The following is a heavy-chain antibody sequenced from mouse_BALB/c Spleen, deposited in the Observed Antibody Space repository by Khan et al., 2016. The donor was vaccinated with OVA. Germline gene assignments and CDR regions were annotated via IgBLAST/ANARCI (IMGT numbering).Heavy chain of an antibody. CDR2: INPSDGRA. CDR1: GYTFTSYW. D-gene: IGHD2-10*02. CDR3: ARGGYGSLAY. J-gene: IGHJ3*01. Sequence: QVQLQQPGAELVKPGASVKLSCKASGYTFTSYWMHWVKQRPGQGLEWIGYINPSDGRAHYNENFKTKATLTVDKSSSTAYMQLSSLTSEDSAVLYCARGGYGSLAYWGQGTLVTVSA. V-gene: IGHV1S81*02.